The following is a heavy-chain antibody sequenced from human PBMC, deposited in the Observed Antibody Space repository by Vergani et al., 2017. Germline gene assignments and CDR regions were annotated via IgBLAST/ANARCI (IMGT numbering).Heavy chain of an antibody. CDR2: IKKDGSEK. V-gene: IGHV3-7*03. CDR3: ARESEEGPQKN. J-gene: IGHJ4*02. Sequence: VQLVESGGGLVKPGGSLRLSCAASGFTFSAYYMSWIRQAPGKGLEWVANIKKDGSEKYYVDSVKGRFTISRDNAKNSLYLQMNSLRAEDTAVYYCARESEEGPQKNWGQGTLVTVSS. CDR1: GFTFSAYY.